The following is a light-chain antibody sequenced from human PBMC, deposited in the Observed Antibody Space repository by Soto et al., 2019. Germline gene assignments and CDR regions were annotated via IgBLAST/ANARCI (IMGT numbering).Light chain of an antibody. Sequence: DIQMTQSPSSLSASVGDRVTIGCRASQKIRNYLNWYQQKPGKGPALLIYAASTPQRAVSSRFNGSGYGTDFTLTIGGLQPEDFATYFCQQTYSIPLTFGGGTKVEI. V-gene: IGKV1-39*01. CDR2: AAS. J-gene: IGKJ4*01. CDR1: QKIRNY. CDR3: QQTYSIPLT.